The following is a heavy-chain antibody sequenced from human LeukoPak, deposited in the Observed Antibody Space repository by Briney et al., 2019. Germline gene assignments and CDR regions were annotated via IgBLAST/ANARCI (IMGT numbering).Heavy chain of an antibody. J-gene: IGHJ4*02. Sequence: ASVKVSCKASGGTFSSYAISWVRQAPGQGLEWMGGINPNSGGTNYAQKFQGRVTMTRDTSISTAYMELSRLRSDDTAVYYCARGSGSYYDLDYWGQGTLVTVSS. CDR2: INPNSGGT. V-gene: IGHV1-2*02. D-gene: IGHD3-10*01. CDR1: GGTFSSYA. CDR3: ARGSGSYYDLDY.